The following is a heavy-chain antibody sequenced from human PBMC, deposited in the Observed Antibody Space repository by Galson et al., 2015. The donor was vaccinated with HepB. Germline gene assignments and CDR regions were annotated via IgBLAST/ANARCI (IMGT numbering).Heavy chain of an antibody. J-gene: IGHJ4*02. CDR2: ISYDGSNK. CDR1: GFTFSSYG. Sequence: SLRLSCAASGFTFSSYGMHWVRQAPGKGLGWVAVISYDGSNKYYADSVKGRFTISRDNSKNTLYLQMNSLRAEDTAVYYCATTPSPGDRSAAGPRIWDYWGQGTLVTVSS. V-gene: IGHV3-30*03. CDR3: ATTPSPGDRSAAGPRIWDY. D-gene: IGHD6-13*01.